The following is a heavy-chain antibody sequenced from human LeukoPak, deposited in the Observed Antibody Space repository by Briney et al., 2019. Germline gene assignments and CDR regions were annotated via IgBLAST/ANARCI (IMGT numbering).Heavy chain of an antibody. D-gene: IGHD6-19*01. Sequence: SETLSLTCTVSGGSISSGSYYWSWIRQPAGKGLEWIGRIYTSGSTNYNPSLKSRVTISVDTSMNQFSLKLSSVTAADTAVYYCARDRTGIAVAGKIDYWGQGTLVTVSS. CDR2: IYTSGST. CDR1: GGSISSGSYY. CDR3: ARDRTGIAVAGKIDY. J-gene: IGHJ4*02. V-gene: IGHV4-61*02.